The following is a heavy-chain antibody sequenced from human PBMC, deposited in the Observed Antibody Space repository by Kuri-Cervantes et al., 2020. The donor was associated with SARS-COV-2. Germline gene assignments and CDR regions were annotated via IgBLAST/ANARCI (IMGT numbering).Heavy chain of an antibody. CDR1: GFTFSSYG. J-gene: IGHJ6*02. CDR3: ARQPDRRYGMDV. V-gene: IGHV3-33*01. Sequence: GESLKISCAASGFTFSSYGMHWVRQAPGKGLEWVTVIWYDGSNKCYADSVKGRFTISRDNSKNTLYLQMNSLRAEDTAVYYCARQPDRRYGMDVWGQGTTVTVSS. CDR2: IWYDGSNK.